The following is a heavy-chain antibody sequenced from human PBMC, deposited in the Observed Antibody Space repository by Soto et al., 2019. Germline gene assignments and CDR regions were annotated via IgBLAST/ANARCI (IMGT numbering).Heavy chain of an antibody. J-gene: IGHJ6*02. V-gene: IGHV3-33*01. D-gene: IGHD1-26*01. CDR2: IWYDGSNK. CDR3: AGAGGSGSSFVGYYYYTLDV. Sequence: QVQLVESGGGVVQPGRSLRLSCTASGFTFSTYGMHWVRQAPGKGLEWVTVIWYDGSNKYYADSVKGRFTISRDNSKNTLYLQMNILRADDTAVYYCAGAGGSGSSFVGYYYYTLDVWGQGTTVTVSS. CDR1: GFTFSTYG.